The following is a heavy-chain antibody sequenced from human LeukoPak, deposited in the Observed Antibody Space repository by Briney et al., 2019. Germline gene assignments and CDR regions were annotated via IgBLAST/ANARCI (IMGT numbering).Heavy chain of an antibody. V-gene: IGHV3-7*01. J-gene: IGHJ4*02. CDR3: ARRGRDIAAAFDY. Sequence: PGGSLRLSCAASGFTFSSYWMSWVRQAPGKGLEWVANIKQDGSEKYYADSVKGRFTISRDNAKNSLYLQMNSLRAEDTAVYYCARRGRDIAAAFDYWGQGTLVTVSS. D-gene: IGHD6-13*01. CDR2: IKQDGSEK. CDR1: GFTFSSYW.